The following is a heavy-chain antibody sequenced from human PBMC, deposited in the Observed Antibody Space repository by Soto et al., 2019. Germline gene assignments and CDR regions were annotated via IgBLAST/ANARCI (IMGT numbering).Heavy chain of an antibody. D-gene: IGHD1-26*01. CDR3: ARVRDSGSYYQVFDP. J-gene: IGHJ5*02. CDR1: GFTFSSYG. CDR2: IWYDGSNK. V-gene: IGHV3-33*01. Sequence: QVQLVESGGGVVQPGRSLRLSCAASGFTFSSYGMHWVRQAPGKGLEWVAVIWYDGSNKYYADSVKGRFTISRDNSKNKPYLQMNSLRAEDTAVYYCARVRDSGSYYQVFDPWGQGTLVTVSS.